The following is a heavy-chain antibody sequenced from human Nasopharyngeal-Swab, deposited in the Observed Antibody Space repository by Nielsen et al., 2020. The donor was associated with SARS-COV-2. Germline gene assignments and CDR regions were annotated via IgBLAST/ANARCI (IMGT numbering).Heavy chain of an antibody. V-gene: IGHV5-51*01. CDR3: ARRAARDGYNYEVDP. Sequence: GESLKISCMASGYSFVNHWIGWVRQKPGKGLEWMGMVYPGNSEVAYSPSFQGPVTISTDKSTNTAYLQWKRLRASDSAMYFCARRAARDGYNYEVDPWGQGTLVTVSS. J-gene: IGHJ5*02. CDR1: GYSFVNHW. CDR2: VYPGNSEV. D-gene: IGHD5-24*01.